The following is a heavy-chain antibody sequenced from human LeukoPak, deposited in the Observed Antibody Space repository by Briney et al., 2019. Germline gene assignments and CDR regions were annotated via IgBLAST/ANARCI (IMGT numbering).Heavy chain of an antibody. Sequence: GASVKVSCKASGYTFTGYYMHWVRQAPGQGLEWMGWINPNSGGTNYAQKFQGRVTMTRDTSISTAYMELSRLRSDDTAVYYCARSIEPIYSGHIDYWGQGTLVTVSS. CDR3: ARSIEPIYSGHIDY. D-gene: IGHD5-12*01. J-gene: IGHJ4*02. CDR1: GYTFTGYY. V-gene: IGHV1-2*02. CDR2: INPNSGGT.